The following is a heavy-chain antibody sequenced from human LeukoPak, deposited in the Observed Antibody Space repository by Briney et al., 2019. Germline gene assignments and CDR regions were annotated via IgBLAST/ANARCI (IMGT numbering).Heavy chain of an antibody. CDR1: AGSSGSGGYF. Sequence: SQTLSLTCTVSAGSSGSGGYFWSWIRQHPGKGLEWIGNIYYSGSTYYNPSLKTRITMSIDTSKSKLSLSLTSVTAADTAVYYCAKDSSSWSRGAFDIWGQGTMVTVSS. J-gene: IGHJ3*02. CDR3: AKDSSSWSRGAFDI. V-gene: IGHV4-31*03. D-gene: IGHD6-13*01. CDR2: IYYSGST.